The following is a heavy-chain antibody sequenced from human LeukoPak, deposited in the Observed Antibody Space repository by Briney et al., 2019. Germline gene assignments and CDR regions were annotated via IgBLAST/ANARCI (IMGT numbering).Heavy chain of an antibody. J-gene: IGHJ4*02. Sequence: SVKVSCKASGGTFSSYAISWVRQAPGQGLEWMGGIIPIFGTANYAQKFQGRVTITADESTSTVYMELSSLRSEDTAVYYCARGAPTYYDILTGYYSLDYWGQGTLVTVSS. CDR2: IIPIFGTA. D-gene: IGHD3-9*01. V-gene: IGHV1-69*01. CDR1: GGTFSSYA. CDR3: ARGAPTYYDILTGYYSLDY.